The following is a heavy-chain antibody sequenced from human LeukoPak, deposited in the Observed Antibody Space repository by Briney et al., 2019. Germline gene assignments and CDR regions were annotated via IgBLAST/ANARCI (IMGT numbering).Heavy chain of an antibody. V-gene: IGHV3-30*04. D-gene: IGHD6-19*01. CDR2: ISYDGSNK. CDR3: ARDGGSAWFLDY. Sequence: SCKASGYTFTGYYMHWVRQAPGKGLEWVAVISYDGSNKYYADSVKGRFTISRDNSKNTLYLQMNSLRAEDTAVYYCARDGGSAWFLDYWGQGTLVTVSS. CDR1: GYTFTGYY. J-gene: IGHJ4*02.